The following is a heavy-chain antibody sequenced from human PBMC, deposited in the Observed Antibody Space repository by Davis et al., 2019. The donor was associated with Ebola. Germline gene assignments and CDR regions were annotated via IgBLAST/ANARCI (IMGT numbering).Heavy chain of an antibody. V-gene: IGHV1-69*13. Sequence: SVKVSCKASGYTFTSYDINWVRQAPGQGLEWMGGIIPIFGTANYAQKFQGRVTITADESTSTAYMELSSLRSEDTAVYYCARVSATVTTFDYWGQGTLVTVSS. CDR2: IIPIFGTA. D-gene: IGHD4-11*01. CDR1: GYTFTSYD. J-gene: IGHJ4*02. CDR3: ARVSATVTTFDY.